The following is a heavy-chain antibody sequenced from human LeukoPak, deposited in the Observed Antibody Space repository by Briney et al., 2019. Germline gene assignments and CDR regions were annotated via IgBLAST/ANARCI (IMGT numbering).Heavy chain of an antibody. D-gene: IGHD1-26*01. CDR3: AHREWDRNAFDI. J-gene: IGHJ3*02. CDR1: GFSLSTTGVG. CDR2: IYWNDDK. Sequence: SGPTLVNPTQTLTLTRTFSGFSLSTTGVGMGWIRQPPGKALEWLALIYWNDDKRYSPSLKSRLTITKDTSKDQIALTMANMDIVDTGTYYCAHREWDRNAFDIWGQGTVVTVSS. V-gene: IGHV2-5*01.